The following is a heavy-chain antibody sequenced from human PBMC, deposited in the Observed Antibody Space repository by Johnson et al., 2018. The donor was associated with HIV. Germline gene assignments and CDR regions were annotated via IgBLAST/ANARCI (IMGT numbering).Heavy chain of an antibody. V-gene: IGHV3-30*04. CDR3: ARAGARAFDI. Sequence: QVQLVESGGGVVQPGRSLRLSCAASGFTFSTYAMHWVRQAPGKGLEWVAVISYDGSNKYYAESVKGRFTISRDNSKNTLYLQMNSLRAEDTAVYYCARAGARAFDIWGQGTMVTVSS. CDR1: GFTFSTYA. CDR2: ISYDGSNK. J-gene: IGHJ3*02. D-gene: IGHD1-26*01.